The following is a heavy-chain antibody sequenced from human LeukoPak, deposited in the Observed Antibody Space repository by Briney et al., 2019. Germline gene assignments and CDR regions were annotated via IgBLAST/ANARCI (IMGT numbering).Heavy chain of an antibody. CDR1: GFTFSSYG. CDR3: ARGYSYGYIYYFDY. CDR2: ISYDGSNK. V-gene: IGHV3-30*03. D-gene: IGHD5-18*01. J-gene: IGHJ4*02. Sequence: PGGSLRLSCAASGFTFSSYGMHWVRQAPGKGLEWVAVISYDGSNKYYADSVKGRFTISRDNSKNTLYLQMNSLRAEDTAVYYCARGYSYGYIYYFDYWGQGTLVTVSS.